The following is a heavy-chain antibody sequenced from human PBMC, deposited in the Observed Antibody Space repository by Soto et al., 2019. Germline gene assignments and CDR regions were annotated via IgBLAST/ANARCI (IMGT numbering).Heavy chain of an antibody. CDR1: GFTFSSYS. V-gene: IGHV3-48*02. J-gene: IGHJ4*02. D-gene: IGHD6-6*01. CDR2: ISSSSSTI. Sequence: EVQLVESGGGLVQPGGSLRLSCAASGFTFSSYSMNWVRQAPGKGLEWVSYISSSSSTIYYADSVKGRFTISRDNAKNSLYLQMNSLSDEDTAVYYCARVPSSHFDYWGQGTLVTVSS. CDR3: ARVPSSHFDY.